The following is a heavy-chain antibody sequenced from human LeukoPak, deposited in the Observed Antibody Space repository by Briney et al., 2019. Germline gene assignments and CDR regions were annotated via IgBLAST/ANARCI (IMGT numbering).Heavy chain of an antibody. CDR2: IIPIFGTA. V-gene: IGHV1-69*06. CDR1: GGTFSSHV. D-gene: IGHD3-22*01. J-gene: IGHJ3*02. Sequence: ASVKVSCKASGGTFSSHVISWVRQAPGQGLEWMGGIIPIFGTANHAQKFQGRVTITADKSTSTAYMELSSLRSEDTAVYYCARSFTYYYDSSGYYSPDAFDIWGQGTMVTVSS. CDR3: ARSFTYYYDSSGYYSPDAFDI.